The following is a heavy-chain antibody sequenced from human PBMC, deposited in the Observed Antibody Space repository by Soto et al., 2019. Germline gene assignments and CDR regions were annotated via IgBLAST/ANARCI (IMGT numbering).Heavy chain of an antibody. Sequence: QVQLVEAGGGVVQPGRSLRRSCAASGCTFSSYAMHWVRQAPGKGLEWVAVISYDGSNKYYADSVKGRFTISRDNSQNTRSLQMNRLRAEETSVYYCARRAPSPYEGDAFDIWGQGTMVTVSS. J-gene: IGHJ3*02. CDR2: ISYDGSNK. CDR1: GCTFSSYA. D-gene: IGHD3-16*01. V-gene: IGHV3-30-3*01. CDR3: ARRAPSPYEGDAFDI.